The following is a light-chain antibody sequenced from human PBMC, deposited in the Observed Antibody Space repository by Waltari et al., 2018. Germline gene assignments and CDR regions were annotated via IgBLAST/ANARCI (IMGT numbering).Light chain of an antibody. CDR1: QSGSSN. Sequence: EIVMTQSPATLPVSPGERATLSCRASQSGSSNLAWYQHKPGQGPRLLMYRASTRATGIPARFSGSGSGTEFTLTISSLQSEDFGVYYCQQYEDWPRTFGQGTKVEIK. CDR3: QQYEDWPRT. J-gene: IGKJ1*01. V-gene: IGKV3-15*01. CDR2: RAS.